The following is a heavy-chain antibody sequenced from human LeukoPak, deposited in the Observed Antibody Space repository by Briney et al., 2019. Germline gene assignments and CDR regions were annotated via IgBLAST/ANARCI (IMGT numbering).Heavy chain of an antibody. CDR3: ARGFAVVAARPLGY. CDR2: INPNSGGT. D-gene: IGHD2-15*01. V-gene: IGHV1-2*02. J-gene: IGHJ4*02. CDR1: GYTFTGYY. Sequence: EASVKVSCKASGYTFTGYYMHWVRQAPGQGLEWMGSINPNSGGTNYAQKFQGRVTMTRDTSISTAYMELSRLRSDDTAVYYCARGFAVVAARPLGYWGQGTLVTVSS.